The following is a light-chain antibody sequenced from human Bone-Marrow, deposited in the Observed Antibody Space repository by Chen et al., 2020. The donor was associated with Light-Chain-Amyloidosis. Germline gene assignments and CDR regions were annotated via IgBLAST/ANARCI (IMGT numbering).Light chain of an antibody. V-gene: IGLV3-25*03. CDR3: QSADSSGTYEVI. J-gene: IGLJ2*01. CDR2: RDT. Sequence: SYELTHPPSVSVSPGQPARITCSGDDLPTKYAYWYQQKPGQAPVLVIHRDTEMPLGIPERFSGSSSGTTATLTISGVQAEDEADYHCQSADSSGTYEVIFGGGTKLTVL. CDR1: DLPTKY.